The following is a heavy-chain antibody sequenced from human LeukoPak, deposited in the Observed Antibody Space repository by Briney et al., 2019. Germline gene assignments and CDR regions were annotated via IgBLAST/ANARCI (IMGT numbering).Heavy chain of an antibody. D-gene: IGHD3-22*01. J-gene: IGHJ4*02. Sequence: PSETLSPTCTVSGGSISSYYWSWIRQPPGKGLEWIGYIYYSGSTNYNPSLKSRVTISVDTSKNQFSLKLSSVTAADTAVYYCARVYYDSSGYHFDYWGQGTLVTVSS. CDR3: ARVYYDSSGYHFDY. CDR2: IYYSGST. V-gene: IGHV4-59*01. CDR1: GGSISSYY.